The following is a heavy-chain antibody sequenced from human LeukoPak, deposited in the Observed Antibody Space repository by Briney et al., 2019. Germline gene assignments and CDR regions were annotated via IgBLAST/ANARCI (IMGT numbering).Heavy chain of an antibody. D-gene: IGHD6-13*01. CDR1: GGSISSYY. J-gene: IGHJ3*02. CDR2: IYYSGST. V-gene: IGHV4-59*01. Sequence: SETLSLTCTVPGGSISSYYWSWIRQPPGKGLEWIGYIYYSGSTNYNPSLKSRVTISVDTSKNQFSLKLSSVTAADTAVYYCARGIAAAGPQAFDIWGQGTMATVSS. CDR3: ARGIAAAGPQAFDI.